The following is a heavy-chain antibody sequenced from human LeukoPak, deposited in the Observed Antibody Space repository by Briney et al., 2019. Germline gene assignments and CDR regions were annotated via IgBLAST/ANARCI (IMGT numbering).Heavy chain of an antibody. CDR1: GGSFSGYY. D-gene: IGHD3-16*01. J-gene: IGHJ6*03. CDR3: ARRFYYYYYMDV. V-gene: IGHV4-34*01. CDR2: INHSGST. Sequence: SETLSLTFAVYGGSFSGYYWSWIRQPPRKGLEWIGEINHSGSTNYNPSLKSRVTISVDTSKNQFSLKLSSVTAADTAVYYCARRFYYYYYMDVWGKGTTVTISS.